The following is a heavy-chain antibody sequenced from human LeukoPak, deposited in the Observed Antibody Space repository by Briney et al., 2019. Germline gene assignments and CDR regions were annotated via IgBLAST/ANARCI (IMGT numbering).Heavy chain of an antibody. J-gene: IGHJ6*04. Sequence: GGSLRLSCAASGFTFSSYEMNWVRQAPGKGLEGVSYIRSSGGSIYYADSVEGRFTISRDNAKDSLYLQMNSLRAEDTAVYYCARELVGLRYFHEDVWGKGTTVTVSS. CDR2: IRSSGGSI. D-gene: IGHD2-15*01. V-gene: IGHV3-48*03. CDR1: GFTFSSYE. CDR3: ARELVGLRYFHEDV.